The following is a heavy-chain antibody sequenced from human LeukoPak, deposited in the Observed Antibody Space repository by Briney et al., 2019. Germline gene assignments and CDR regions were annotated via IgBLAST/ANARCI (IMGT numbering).Heavy chain of an antibody. CDR1: GGSFSGYY. V-gene: IGHV4-34*01. CDR2: INHSGST. J-gene: IGHJ4*02. CDR3: ARGLRYQL. D-gene: IGHD2-2*01. Sequence: PSETLSLTCAVYGGSFSGYYWSWIRQPPGKGLEWIGGINHSGSTNYNPSLKSRVTISVDTSKNQFSLKLSSVTAADTAVYYCARGLRYQLWGQGTLVTVSS.